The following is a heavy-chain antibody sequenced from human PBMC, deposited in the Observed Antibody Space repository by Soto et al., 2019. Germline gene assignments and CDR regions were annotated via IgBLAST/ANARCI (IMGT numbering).Heavy chain of an antibody. D-gene: IGHD1-1*01. V-gene: IGHV3-21*02. CDR2: IPSNSAYT. Sequence: EVQLVESGGGLVKPGGSLRLSCAASGFTFSDYDMNWVRQAPGKGLEWVSSIPSNSAYTYIADSVRGRFSISRDNAKNSLYLQMNSLRAEDTAVYYCARDLSGGNYYYHGLDVWGQGTTVTVSS. CDR3: ARDLSGGNYYYHGLDV. J-gene: IGHJ6*02. CDR1: GFTFSDYD.